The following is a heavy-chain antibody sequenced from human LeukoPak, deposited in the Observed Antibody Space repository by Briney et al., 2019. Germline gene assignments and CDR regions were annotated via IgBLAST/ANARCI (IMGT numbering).Heavy chain of an antibody. CDR3: ATYSSGRRGYYFDS. J-gene: IGHJ4*02. CDR1: GFTVSSNY. D-gene: IGHD6-19*01. V-gene: IGHV3-66*01. Sequence: GGSLRLSCAASGFTVSSNYMSWVRQAPGKGLEWIAISYSGNTTYCADSVRGRFTISRDKSKNRLHLQMNSLRAEDTAVYYCATYSSGRRGYYFDSWGQGTLVTVSS. CDR2: SYSGNTT.